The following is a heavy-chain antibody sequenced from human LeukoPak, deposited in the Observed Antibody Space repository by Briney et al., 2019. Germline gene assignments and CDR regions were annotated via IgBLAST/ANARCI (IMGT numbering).Heavy chain of an antibody. Sequence: GSLRLSCAAPGFTFSSTLMSWVRRAPGKGLEGVSVFYSGGGTDSADSVKGRFTISRDNSKNTLYLQMNSLRAEDTAVYYCARAVGVTAIHNAFDIWGQGTMVTVSS. V-gene: IGHV3-66*02. CDR1: GFTFSSTL. CDR3: ARAVGVTAIHNAFDI. D-gene: IGHD2-21*02. CDR2: FYSGGGT. J-gene: IGHJ3*02.